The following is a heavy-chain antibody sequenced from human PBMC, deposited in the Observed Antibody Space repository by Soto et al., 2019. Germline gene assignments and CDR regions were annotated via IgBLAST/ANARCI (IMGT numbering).Heavy chain of an antibody. D-gene: IGHD3-3*01. V-gene: IGHV3-7*01. Sequence: VQLVESGGGLVQPGGSLRLSCAASGFTFSSYWMSWVRQAPGKGLEWVANIKQDGSEKYYVDSVKGRFTISRDNAKNSLYLQMNSLRAEDTAVYYCARGGTYYDFWSGYSLGYWGQGTLVTVSS. CDR1: GFTFSSYW. J-gene: IGHJ4*02. CDR3: ARGGTYYDFWSGYSLGY. CDR2: IKQDGSEK.